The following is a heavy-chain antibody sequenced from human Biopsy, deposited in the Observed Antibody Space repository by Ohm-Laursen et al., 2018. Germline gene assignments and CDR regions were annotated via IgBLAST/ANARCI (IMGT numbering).Heavy chain of an antibody. J-gene: IGHJ5*02. CDR2: VHHDGRA. D-gene: IGHD2-2*01. CDR3: ARFIVPSLHCSNGVCPIRWFDP. V-gene: IGHV4-34*01. CDR1: GGTYSGYY. Sequence: GTLSLTCAVYGGTYSGYYWSWIRQPPGKGLEWIGEVHHDGRANYNLSLKSRVTISGDMSKKQFSLKLSGVTAADTAVYYCARFIVPSLHCSNGVCPIRWFDPWGQGTLVTVFS.